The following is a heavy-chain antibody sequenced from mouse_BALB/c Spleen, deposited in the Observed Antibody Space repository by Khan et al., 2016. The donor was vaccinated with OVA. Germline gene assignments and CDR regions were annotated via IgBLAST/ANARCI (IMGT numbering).Heavy chain of an antibody. D-gene: IGHD2-2*01. CDR1: GYSFTTYY. CDR3: TRHGYVAWFTY. J-gene: IGHJ3*01. Sequence: EVQLQESGPELMKPGASVKISCKASGYSFTTYYLHWVMQSHGESLEWIGYVDPFSGGTTYNQKFKGKATLTVHKSSSTAYMHLSNLTSEDSAVYYCTRHGYVAWFTYWGQGTLVTVSA. CDR2: VDPFSGGT. V-gene: IGHV1S135*01.